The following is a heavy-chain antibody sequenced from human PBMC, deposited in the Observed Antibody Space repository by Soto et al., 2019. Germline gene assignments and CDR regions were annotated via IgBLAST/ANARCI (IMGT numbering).Heavy chain of an antibody. CDR3: ARRPAGVYYFDY. V-gene: IGHV1-69*06. D-gene: IGHD7-27*01. Sequence: SVKVSCKASGGTFSSYAISWVRQAPGQGLEWMGGIIPIFGTANYAQKFQGRVTITADKSTSTAYMELSSLRSEDTAVYYCARRPAGVYYFDYWGQGTLVTVSS. CDR2: IIPIFGTA. CDR1: GGTFSSYA. J-gene: IGHJ4*02.